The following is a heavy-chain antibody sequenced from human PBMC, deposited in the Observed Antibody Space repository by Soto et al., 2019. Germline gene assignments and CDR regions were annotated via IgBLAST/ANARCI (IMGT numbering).Heavy chain of an antibody. D-gene: IGHD6-19*01. CDR1: GYTFTSYG. CDR2: ISAYNGNT. CDR3: ARGWSRHYYYYYMDV. Sequence: ASVKVSCSAAGYTFTSYGISWVRQAPGQGLEWMGWISAYNGNTNYAQKLQGRVTMTTDTSTSTAYMELSSLRSEDTAVYYCARGWSRHYYYYYMDVWGKGTTVTVSS. J-gene: IGHJ6*03. V-gene: IGHV1-18*01.